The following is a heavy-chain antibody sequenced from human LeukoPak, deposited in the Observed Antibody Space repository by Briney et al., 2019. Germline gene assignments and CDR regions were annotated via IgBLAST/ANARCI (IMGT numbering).Heavy chain of an antibody. J-gene: IGHJ6*02. D-gene: IGHD1-26*01. Sequence: RSSETLSLTCTVSGGSISSGGYYWSWIRQHPGKGLEWIGYIYYSGSTYYNPSLKSRVTISLDTSKNQFSLKLSSVTAADTAVYYCARVGGTNYYYYGMDVWGQGTTVTVSS. V-gene: IGHV4-31*03. CDR3: ARVGGTNYYYYGMDV. CDR1: GGSISSGGYY. CDR2: IYYSGST.